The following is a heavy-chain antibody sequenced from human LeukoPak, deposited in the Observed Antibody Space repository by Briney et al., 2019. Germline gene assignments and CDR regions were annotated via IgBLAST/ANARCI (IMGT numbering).Heavy chain of an antibody. D-gene: IGHD2-15*01. CDR1: GFTFSSYA. CDR3: ARGLGVSVRVVVNPPAQAFDI. V-gene: IGHV3-23*01. J-gene: IGHJ3*02. Sequence: GGSLRLSCAASGFTFSSYAMSWVRQAPGKGLEWVSAISGSGGSTYYADSVKGRFTISRDNSKNTLYLQMNSLRAEDTAVYYCARGLGVSVRVVVNPPAQAFDIWGQGTKVTVSS. CDR2: ISGSGGST.